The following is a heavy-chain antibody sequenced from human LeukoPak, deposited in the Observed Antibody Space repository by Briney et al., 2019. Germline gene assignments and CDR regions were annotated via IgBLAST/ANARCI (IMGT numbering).Heavy chain of an antibody. CDR3: VRDNFGVDY. V-gene: IGHV3-74*03. D-gene: IGHD3-16*01. CDR2: INSDGSST. J-gene: IGHJ4*02. CDR1: GFTFSRYW. Sequence: GGSLRLSCAASGFTFSRYWMQWVRQAPGKGLVWVSHINSDGSSTTYADSVKGRFTTPRDNAKNTLYLQMNGLRDEDTAVYYCVRDNFGVDYWGQGTLVTVSS.